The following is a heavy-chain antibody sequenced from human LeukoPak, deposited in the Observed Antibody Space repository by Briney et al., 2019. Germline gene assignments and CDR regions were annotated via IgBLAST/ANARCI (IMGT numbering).Heavy chain of an antibody. J-gene: IGHJ4*02. CDR2: IYYSGST. CDR1: GGSISSSSYY. V-gene: IGHV4-39*01. CDR3: ARLVGTASYYFDY. Sequence: GSLRLSCTVSGGSISSSSYYWAWIRQPPGKGLEWIGGIYYSGSTYHNPPLKSRVTISVDTSKNQFSLKLSSVTAADTAVYYCARLVGTASYYFDYWGQGTLVTVSS. D-gene: IGHD6-19*01.